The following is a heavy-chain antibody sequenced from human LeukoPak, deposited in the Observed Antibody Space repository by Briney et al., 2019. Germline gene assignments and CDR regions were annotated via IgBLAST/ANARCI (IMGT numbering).Heavy chain of an antibody. J-gene: IGHJ4*02. CDR3: ARVSLVRGAPDYYFDY. V-gene: IGHV4-39*07. CDR1: GGSITSSSYY. CDR2: VYYTGGT. D-gene: IGHD3-10*01. Sequence: SETLSLTCSVSGGSITSSSYYWGWIRQPPEKGLEWIGSVYYTGGTYYSPSLKSRVTISVDTSKNQFSLKLSSVTAADTAVYYCARVSLVRGAPDYYFDYWGQGTLVTVSS.